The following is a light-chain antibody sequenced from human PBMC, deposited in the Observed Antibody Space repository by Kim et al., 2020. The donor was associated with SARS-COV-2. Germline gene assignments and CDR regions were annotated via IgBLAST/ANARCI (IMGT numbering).Light chain of an antibody. CDR1: NIGSKS. CDR2: YDS. V-gene: IGLV3-21*01. CDR3: KEWESSSDHQV. Sequence: YELTQPPSVSVAPGKTARITCGGNNIGSKSVHWYQQKPGQAPVLVIYYDSDRPSGIPERFSGSNSGNTATLTISRVEARDEADYYCKEWESSSDHQVFG. J-gene: IGLJ3*02.